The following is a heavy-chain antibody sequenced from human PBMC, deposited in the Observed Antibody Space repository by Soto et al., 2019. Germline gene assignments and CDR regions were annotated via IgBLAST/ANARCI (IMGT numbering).Heavy chain of an antibody. CDR1: GYIFANHY. CDR2: INPSGGST. CDR3: SRADYYDCSGFYYDY. Sequence: QVQLVQSGAEGKKPGASMKVSCKASGYIFANHYIHWVRNAPGQGLEWMGIINPSGGSTNYLQKLHVIVTMTGETSTRTVYMGLSSLRSEDTAVYCWSRADYYDCSGFYYDYWAQGTLVTVSS. V-gene: IGHV1-46*01. J-gene: IGHJ4*02. D-gene: IGHD3-22*01.